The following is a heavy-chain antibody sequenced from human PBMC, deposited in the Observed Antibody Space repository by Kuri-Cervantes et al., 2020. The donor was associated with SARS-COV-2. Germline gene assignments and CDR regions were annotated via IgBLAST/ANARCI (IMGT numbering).Heavy chain of an antibody. CDR1: GGSISSSSYY. Sequence: SETLSLTCTVSGGSISSSSYYWGWIRQPPGKGLEWIGSIYYSGSTYYNPSLKSRVTISVDTSKNQFSLKLSSVTAADTAVYYCARGRSLVGGYYFDYWGPGTPVTVSS. CDR3: ARGRSLVGGYYFDY. D-gene: IGHD4-23*01. J-gene: IGHJ4*02. CDR2: IYYSGST. V-gene: IGHV4-39*07.